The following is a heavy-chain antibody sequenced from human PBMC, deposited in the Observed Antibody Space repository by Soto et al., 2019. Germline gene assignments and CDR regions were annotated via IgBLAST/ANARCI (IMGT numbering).Heavy chain of an antibody. V-gene: IGHV1-18*01. D-gene: IGHD2-15*01. J-gene: IGHJ5*02. Sequence: ASVKVSCKASGYTFTSYGISWVRQAPGQGLEWMGWISAYNGNTNYAQKLQGRVTMTTDTSTSTAYMELRSLRSDDTAVYYCARDGSIVARPGGWFDPWGQGTLVTVSS. CDR1: GYTFTSYG. CDR2: ISAYNGNT. CDR3: ARDGSIVARPGGWFDP.